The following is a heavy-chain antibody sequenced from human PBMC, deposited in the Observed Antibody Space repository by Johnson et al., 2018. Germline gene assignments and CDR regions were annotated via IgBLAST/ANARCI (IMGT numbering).Heavy chain of an antibody. J-gene: IGHJ5*01. D-gene: IGHD1-26*01. V-gene: IGHV3-72*01. CDR3: TRVLTGSYDS. CDR2: SRNKANSYTT. Sequence: VQLVESGGGLVQPGGSLRLACAASGFMFNDHYMDWVRQSPGKGLEWVGRSRNKANSYTTEYAASVKVRFTLSREDSKNSLYLQMNSLKTEDTAVYYCTRVLTGSYDSWGQGTLVTVSS. CDR1: GFMFNDHY.